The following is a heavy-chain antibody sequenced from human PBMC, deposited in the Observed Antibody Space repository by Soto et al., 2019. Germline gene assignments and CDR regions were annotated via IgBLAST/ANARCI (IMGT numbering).Heavy chain of an antibody. Sequence: SETLSLTCTVSGGSISSGGYYWSWIRQHPGNGLEWIGYIYYSGSTYYNPSLKSRVTIPVDTSQNQFSLKLSSVTAADTAVYYCARDGIAAGGSGFYWGQRTLVTVCS. D-gene: IGHD6-13*01. CDR2: IYYSGST. V-gene: IGHV4-31*03. CDR3: ARDGIAAGGSGFY. J-gene: IGHJ4*02. CDR1: GGSISSGGYY.